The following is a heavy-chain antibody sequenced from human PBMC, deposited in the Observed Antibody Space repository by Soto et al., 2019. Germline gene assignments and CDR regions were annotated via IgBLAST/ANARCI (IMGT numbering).Heavy chain of an antibody. CDR1: GFTFSSYA. D-gene: IGHD3-22*01. J-gene: IGHJ5*01. Sequence: GGSLRLSCAASGFTFSSYAMHWVSQAPGKGLEWVAVISYDGSNKYYADSVKGRFTISRDNSKNTQYLQMNSLRAEDTAVYYCARIEARSGYSPYWFDPWYQEALVTVSS. V-gene: IGHV3-30-3*01. CDR2: ISYDGSNK. CDR3: ARIEARSGYSPYWFDP.